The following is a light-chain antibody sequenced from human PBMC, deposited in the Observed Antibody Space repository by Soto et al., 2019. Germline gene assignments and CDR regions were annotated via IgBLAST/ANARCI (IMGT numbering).Light chain of an antibody. CDR2: LAS. CDR1: QSVFFNSNNKNY. J-gene: IGKJ1*01. CDR3: QQYYNLPPT. V-gene: IGKV4-1*01. Sequence: DIVMTQSPDSLAVSLGERATINCKSSQSVFFNSNNKNYLAWYQQKPGQPPKLLIYLASTRESGVPDRFSGSGSETDFTLTISSLQAEGVAVYFCQQYYNLPPTVGQGTKVEI.